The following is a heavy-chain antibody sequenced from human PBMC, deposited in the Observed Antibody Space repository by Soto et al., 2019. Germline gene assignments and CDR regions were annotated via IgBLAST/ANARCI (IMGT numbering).Heavy chain of an antibody. CDR3: AKDRGAVAHLYYYYGMDV. J-gene: IGHJ6*02. CDR1: GYTFTSYA. V-gene: IGHV1-3*01. Sequence: ASVKVSCKTSGYTFTSYAIHWVRQAPGQRLEWMGWINVGNAIAQYSQKFRGRLTITRDTSTSTVYMELNSLRAEDTAVYYCAKDRGAVAHLYYYYGMDVWGQGTTVTVSS. D-gene: IGHD6-19*01. CDR2: INVGNAIA.